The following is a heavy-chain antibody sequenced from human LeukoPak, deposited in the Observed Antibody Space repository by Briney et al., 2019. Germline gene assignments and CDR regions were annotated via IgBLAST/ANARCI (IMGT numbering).Heavy chain of an antibody. CDR1: GYTFTSYD. Sequence: ASVKVSCKASGYTFTSYDINWVRQATGQGLEWMGWMNPNSGNTGYAQKFQGRVTITRNTSISTAYMELSSLRSEETAVYYCARWSLGTDQAATPFDYWGQGTLVTVSS. CDR3: ARWSLGTDQAATPFDY. J-gene: IGHJ4*02. CDR2: MNPNSGNT. V-gene: IGHV1-8*03. D-gene: IGHD2-15*01.